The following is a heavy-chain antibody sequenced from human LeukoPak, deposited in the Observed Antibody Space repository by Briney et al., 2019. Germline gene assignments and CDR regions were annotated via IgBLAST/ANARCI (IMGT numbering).Heavy chain of an antibody. CDR3: ARDRVPGYYYGMDV. CDR1: GFTFSSYA. V-gene: IGHV3-30-3*01. J-gene: IGHJ6*02. D-gene: IGHD3-10*01. Sequence: PGGSLRLSCAASGFTFSSYAMHWVRQAPGKGLEWVAVISYDGSNKYYADSVKGRFTISRDNSKNTLYLQMNSVRAEDTAVYYCARDRVPGYYYGMDVWGQGTTVTVSS. CDR2: ISYDGSNK.